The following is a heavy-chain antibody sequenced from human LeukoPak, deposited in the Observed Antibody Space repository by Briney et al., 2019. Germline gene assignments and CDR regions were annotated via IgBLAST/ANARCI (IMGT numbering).Heavy chain of an antibody. CDR3: ARGLREPGWAYYDILTGYYRESGWFDP. D-gene: IGHD3-9*01. V-gene: IGHV1-2*02. J-gene: IGHJ5*02. CDR2: INPNSGGT. Sequence: ASVKVSCKASRYTFTGYYMHWVRQAPGQGLEWMGWINPNSGGTNYAQKFQGRVTMTRDTSISTAYMELSRLRSDDTAVYYCARGLREPGWAYYDILTGYYRESGWFDPWGQGTLVTVSS. CDR1: RYTFTGYY.